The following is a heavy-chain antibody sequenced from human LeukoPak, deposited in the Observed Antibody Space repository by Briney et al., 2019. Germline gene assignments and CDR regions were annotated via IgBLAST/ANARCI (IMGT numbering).Heavy chain of an antibody. V-gene: IGHV3-48*04. Sequence: GGSLRLSCAASGFTFSSYSMNWVRQAPGKGLEWVSYISSSSSTIYYADSVKGRFTISRDNAKNSLYLQMNSLRAEDTAVYYCARDALLRYFGSYYYGMDVWGQGTTVTVSS. J-gene: IGHJ6*02. CDR3: ARDALLRYFGSYYYGMDV. CDR2: ISSSSSTI. D-gene: IGHD3-9*01. CDR1: GFTFSSYS.